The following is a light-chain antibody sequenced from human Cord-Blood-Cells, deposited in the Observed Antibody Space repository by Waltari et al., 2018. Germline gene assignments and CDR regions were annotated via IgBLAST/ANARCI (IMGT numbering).Light chain of an antibody. CDR1: KLGDKY. J-gene: IGLJ2*01. CDR2: QDS. CDR3: QAWDSSTAHVV. V-gene: IGLV3-1*01. Sequence: SYELTQPPSVSVSPGQTASITCSGDKLGDKYACWYQQKPGQSPVLVIYQDSKRPSGIPERFSGSNSENTATLTISGTQAMDEADYYCQAWDSSTAHVVFGGGTKLTVL.